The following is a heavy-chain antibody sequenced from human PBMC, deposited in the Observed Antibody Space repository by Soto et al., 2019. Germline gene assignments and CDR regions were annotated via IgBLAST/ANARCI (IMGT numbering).Heavy chain of an antibody. CDR1: GGSISSGGYS. J-gene: IGHJ5*02. V-gene: IGHV4-30-2*01. CDR2: IYHSGST. D-gene: IGHD2-2*01. Sequence: SETLCLTCAVSGGSISSGGYSLSWIRQPPGKGLEWIGYIYHSGSTYYNPSLKSRVTISVDRSKNQFSLKLSSVTAADTAVYYCARVPDRWGQGTLVTVSS. CDR3: ARVPDR.